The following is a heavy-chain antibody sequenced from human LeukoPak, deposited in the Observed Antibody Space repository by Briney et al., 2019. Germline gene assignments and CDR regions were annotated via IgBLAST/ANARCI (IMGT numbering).Heavy chain of an antibody. V-gene: IGHV4-39*01. CDR2: IYYSGST. J-gene: IGHJ3*02. CDR3: ARQRIVGARDAFDI. D-gene: IGHD1-26*01. CDR1: GGSISSSSYY. Sequence: SETLSLTCTVSGGSISSSSYYWGWIRQPPAKGLEWIGSIYYSGSTYYNPSLKSRVTISVDTSKNQFSLKLSSVTAADTAVYYCARQRIVGARDAFDIWGQGTMVTVSS.